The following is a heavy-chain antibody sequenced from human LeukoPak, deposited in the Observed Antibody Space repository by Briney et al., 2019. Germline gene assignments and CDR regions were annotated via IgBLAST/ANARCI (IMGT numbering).Heavy chain of an antibody. J-gene: IGHJ6*03. Sequence: GGSLRLSCAASGFNFSSYWMSWVRQAPGKGVEWVANIKQGGSETYYVDSVKGQFTISRDHAKNSLYLQMSSLRAEDTAVYYCARSIAAAGPPDYYMDVWGKGTTVTVSS. CDR2: IKQGGSET. D-gene: IGHD6-13*01. CDR3: ARSIAAAGPPDYYMDV. V-gene: IGHV3-7*01. CDR1: GFNFSSYW.